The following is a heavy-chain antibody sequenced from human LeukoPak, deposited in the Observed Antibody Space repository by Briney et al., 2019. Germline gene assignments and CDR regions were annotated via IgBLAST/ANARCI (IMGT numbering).Heavy chain of an antibody. D-gene: IGHD2-2*01. CDR3: AKVVVVVPTATRGAFDI. CDR2: ISGSGGST. CDR1: GFTFSSYA. J-gene: IGHJ3*02. V-gene: IGHV3-23*01. Sequence: PGGSLRLSCAASGFTFSSYAMSWVRQAPGKGLEWVSAISGSGGSTYYADSVKGRFTISRDNSKNTLYLQMNSLRAEDTAVYYCAKVVVVVPTATRGAFDIWGQGTMVTVSS.